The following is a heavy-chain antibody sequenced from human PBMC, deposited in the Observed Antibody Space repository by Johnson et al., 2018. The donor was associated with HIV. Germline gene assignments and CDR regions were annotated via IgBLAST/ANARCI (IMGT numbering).Heavy chain of an antibody. CDR3: TTDPDSSSWYRDAFDI. CDR2: IKSKTDGGTT. J-gene: IGHJ3*02. CDR1: GFTFSNAW. Sequence: VQLVESGGGLVQPGGSLRLSCAASGFTFSNAWMSWVRQAPGKGVEWVGRIKSKTDGGTTDYAAPGQGRFTISRDDSKTTLYLQMNSLKIEDTAVYYCTTDPDSSSWYRDAFDIWGQGTMVTVSS. V-gene: IGHV3-15*01. D-gene: IGHD6-13*01.